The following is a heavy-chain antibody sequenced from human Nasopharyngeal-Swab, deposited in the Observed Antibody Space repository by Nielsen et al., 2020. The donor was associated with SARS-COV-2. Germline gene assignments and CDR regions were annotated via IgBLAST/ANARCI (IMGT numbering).Heavy chain of an antibody. CDR3: ARGSSWWKGGSRDNFDY. CDR2: INSDGSST. J-gene: IGHJ4*02. V-gene: IGHV3-74*01. D-gene: IGHD2-15*01. Sequence: WIRQPPGKGLVWVSRINSDGSSTSYADSVKGRFTISRDNAKNTLYLQMNSLRAEDTAVYYCARGSSWWKGGSRDNFDYWGQGTLVTVSS.